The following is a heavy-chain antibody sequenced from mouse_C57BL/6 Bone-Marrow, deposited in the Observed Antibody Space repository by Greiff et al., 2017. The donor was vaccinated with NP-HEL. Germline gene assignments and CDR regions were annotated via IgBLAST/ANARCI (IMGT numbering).Heavy chain of an antibody. Sequence: QVQLQQSGAELMKPGASAKLSCKATGYTFTGYWIEWVKQRPGHGLEWIGEILPGSGSTNYNEKFKGKATFTADTSSNTAYMQLSSLTTEDSAICYCARSLGRKVFFAYWGQGTLVTVSA. CDR2: ILPGSGST. D-gene: IGHD4-1*01. CDR1: GYTFTGYW. CDR3: ARSLGRKVFFAY. V-gene: IGHV1-9*01. J-gene: IGHJ3*01.